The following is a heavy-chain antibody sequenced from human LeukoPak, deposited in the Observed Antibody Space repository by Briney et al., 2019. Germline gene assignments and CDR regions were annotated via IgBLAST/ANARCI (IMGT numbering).Heavy chain of an antibody. CDR3: AKDGYDYYYYYMDV. CDR2: ISGSGGST. Sequence: PGGSLRLSCAASGLTFSSYAMSWVRQAPGKGLGWVSAISGSGGSTYYADSVKGRFTISRDNSKKTLYLQMNSLRAEDTAVYYCAKDGYDYYYYYMDVWGKGTTVTVSS. D-gene: IGHD1-1*01. V-gene: IGHV3-23*01. J-gene: IGHJ6*03. CDR1: GLTFSSYA.